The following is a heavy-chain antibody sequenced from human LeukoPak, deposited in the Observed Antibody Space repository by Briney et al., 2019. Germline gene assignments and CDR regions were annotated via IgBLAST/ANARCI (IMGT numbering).Heavy chain of an antibody. Sequence: GASVKVSCKASGYTFTGYYMHWVRQAPGQGLEWMGWINPNSGGTNYAQKFQGRVTMTRDTSISTAYMELSRLRSDDTAVYYCAREKSGLTRQWLVRYYYFDYWGQETLVTVSS. CDR2: INPNSGGT. V-gene: IGHV1-2*02. J-gene: IGHJ4*02. CDR1: GYTFTGYY. D-gene: IGHD6-19*01. CDR3: AREKSGLTRQWLVRYYYFDY.